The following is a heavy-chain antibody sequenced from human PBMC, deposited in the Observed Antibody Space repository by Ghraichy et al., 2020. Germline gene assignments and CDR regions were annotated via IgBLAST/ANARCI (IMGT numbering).Heavy chain of an antibody. D-gene: IGHD1-26*01. J-gene: IGHJ6*02. CDR1: GYTFTGYY. CDR3: AREWELGAYYYYGMDV. Sequence: ASVKVSCKASGYTFTGYYMHWVRQAPGQGLEWMGWINPNSGGTNYAQKFQGRVTMTRDTSISTAYMELSRLRSDDTAVYYCAREWELGAYYYYGMDVWGQGITDNVAS. CDR2: INPNSGGT. V-gene: IGHV1-2*02.